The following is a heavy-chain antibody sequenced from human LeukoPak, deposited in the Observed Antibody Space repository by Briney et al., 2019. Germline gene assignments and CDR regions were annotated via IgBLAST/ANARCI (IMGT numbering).Heavy chain of an antibody. V-gene: IGHV3-33*01. J-gene: IGHJ4*02. CDR2: IWYDGSNK. D-gene: IGHD4-17*01. Sequence: PGRSLRLSCAASGFTFSSYGMHWVRQAPGKGLEWVAVIWYDGSNKYYADSVKGRFTISRDNSKNTLYLQMNSLRAEDTAVYYCARDNADYGDYVAYWGQGTLVTVFS. CDR3: ARDNADYGDYVAY. CDR1: GFTFSSYG.